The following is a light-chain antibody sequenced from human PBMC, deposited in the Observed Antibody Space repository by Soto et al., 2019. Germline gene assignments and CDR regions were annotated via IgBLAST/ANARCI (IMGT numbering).Light chain of an antibody. CDR1: QSDSSSY. CDR2: GAS. V-gene: IGKV3-20*01. CDR3: QQYGSSPRT. J-gene: IGKJ1*01. Sequence: LLTQSPRTLSISPGRTGTLSCNICQSDSSSYLAWYQQKPGQAPRLLIYGASSRATGIPDRFSGSGSGTDFTLTISRLEPEDVAVYYCQQYGSSPRTFGQGTKVDIK.